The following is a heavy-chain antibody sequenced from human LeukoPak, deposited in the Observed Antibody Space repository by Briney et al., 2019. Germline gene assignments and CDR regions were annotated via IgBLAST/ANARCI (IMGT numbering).Heavy chain of an antibody. V-gene: IGHV3-20*01. CDR3: ARDLISSGWSQEGAFDI. Sequence: GGSLRLSCAASGFTFDDYGMSWVRQAPGKGLEWVSGINWNGGSTGYADSVKGRFTISRDNAKNSLYLQMNSLRAEDTALYHCARDLISSGWSQEGAFDIWGQGTMVTVSS. CDR2: INWNGGST. CDR1: GFTFDDYG. D-gene: IGHD6-19*01. J-gene: IGHJ3*02.